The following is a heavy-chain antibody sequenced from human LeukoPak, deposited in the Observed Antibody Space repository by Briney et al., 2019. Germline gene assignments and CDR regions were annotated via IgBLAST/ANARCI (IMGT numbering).Heavy chain of an antibody. CDR2: IRGDGTIT. CDR1: GFTFSNSW. V-gene: IGHV3-74*01. D-gene: IGHD3-16*01. CDR3: ARGGSPSDY. J-gene: IGHJ4*02. Sequence: GGSLRLSCAASGFTFSNSWMHWVRQPPGQGLVWVSRIRGDGTITNYADSVKGRFTISRDNTKKILYLQMNSLRVDDTAFYYCARGGSPSDYWGQGILVTVSS.